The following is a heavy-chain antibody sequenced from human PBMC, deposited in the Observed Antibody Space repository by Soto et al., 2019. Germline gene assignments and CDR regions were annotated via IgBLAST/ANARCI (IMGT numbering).Heavy chain of an antibody. CDR1: GFTFSTSW. J-gene: IGHJ4*02. CDR2: INGDGGTI. CDR3: TRGGNYYFDY. Sequence: EVQLVEAGGGLVQPGGSLRLSCAASGFTFSTSWIHWVRQAPGKGLVWVAGINGDGGTINYADSVKGRFTISRDNAKNTVYLQMNSLSADDTAVYYCTRGGNYYFDYWGQGTLVTVSS. D-gene: IGHD1-7*01. V-gene: IGHV3-74*01.